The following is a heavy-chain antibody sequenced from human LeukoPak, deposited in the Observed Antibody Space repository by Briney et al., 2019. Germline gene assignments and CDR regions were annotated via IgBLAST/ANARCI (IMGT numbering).Heavy chain of an antibody. V-gene: IGHV3-9*01. J-gene: IGHJ4*02. CDR1: GFTFDDYA. CDR2: ISWNSGSI. D-gene: IGHD3-10*01. CDR3: AKDYYGSGSYYNFDY. Sequence: GGSLRLSCAASGFTFDDYAMHWVRQAPGKGLEWVSGISWNSGSIGYADSVKGRFTISRDNAKNSLYLQMNSLRAEDTALYYCAKDYYGSGSYYNFDYWGQGTLVTVSS.